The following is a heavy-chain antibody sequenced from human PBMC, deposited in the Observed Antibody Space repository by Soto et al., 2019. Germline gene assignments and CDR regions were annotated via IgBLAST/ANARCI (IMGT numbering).Heavy chain of an antibody. CDR1: GFTFSSYG. D-gene: IGHD3-10*01. J-gene: IGHJ4*02. CDR3: ARDPGGVVRGVTVYYFDY. V-gene: IGHV3-33*01. CDR2: IWYDGSNK. Sequence: QVQLVESGGGVVQPGRSLRLSCAASGFTFSSYGMHWVRQAPGKGLEWVAVIWYDGSNKYYADSVKGRFTISRDNSKNTLYLQMNSVRAEETAVYYCARDPGGVVRGVTVYYFDYWGQGTLVTVSS.